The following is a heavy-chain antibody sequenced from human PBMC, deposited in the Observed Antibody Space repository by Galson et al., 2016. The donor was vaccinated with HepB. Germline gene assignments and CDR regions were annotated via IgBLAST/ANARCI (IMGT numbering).Heavy chain of an antibody. CDR2: IDWDGDQ. V-gene: IGHV2-70*01. D-gene: IGHD4-23*01. CDR3: ARFDFGGNFLDY. J-gene: IGHJ4*02. CDR1: GFLLTTRGMC. Sequence: PALVKPTQTLTLTCTFTGFLLTTRGMCVSWIRQPPGKALEWLALIDWDGDQYYTTSLKTRLTISKDTSKNQVLLTMTNMDPVDTATYYCARFDFGGNFLDYWGQGTLVTVSS.